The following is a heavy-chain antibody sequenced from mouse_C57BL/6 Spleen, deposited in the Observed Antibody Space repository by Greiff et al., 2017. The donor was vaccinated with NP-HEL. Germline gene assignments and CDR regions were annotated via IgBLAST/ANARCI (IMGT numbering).Heavy chain of an antibody. D-gene: IGHD3-2*02. CDR1: GYTFTGYW. V-gene: IGHV1-9*01. J-gene: IGHJ4*01. Sequence: QVQLQQSGAELMKPGASVKLSCKATGYTFTGYWIEWVKQRPGHGLEWIGEILPGSGSTNYNEKFKGKATLTADTSSNTAYMQLSSLTTEDSAIYYCARKAQATCYSMDYWGQGTSVTVSS. CDR3: ARKAQATCYSMDY. CDR2: ILPGSGST.